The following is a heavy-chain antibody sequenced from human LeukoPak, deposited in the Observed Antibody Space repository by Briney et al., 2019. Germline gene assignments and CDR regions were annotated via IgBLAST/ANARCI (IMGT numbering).Heavy chain of an antibody. D-gene: IGHD3-10*01. J-gene: IGHJ4*02. CDR2: ISGSGDST. CDR3: AKDPGEFAY. Sequence: GGSLGLSCAASGFTFSSYGMSWVRQAPGKGLEWVSAISGSGDSTFYADSVKGRFTISRDNSKNTLYLQMNSLRAEDTAIYYCAKDPGEFAYWGQGTLVTVSS. CDR1: GFTFSSYG. V-gene: IGHV3-23*01.